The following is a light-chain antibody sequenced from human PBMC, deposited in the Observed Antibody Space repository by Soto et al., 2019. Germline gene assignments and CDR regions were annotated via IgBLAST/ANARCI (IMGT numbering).Light chain of an antibody. J-gene: IGKJ1*01. CDR2: GAS. CDR1: QSVSSN. V-gene: IGKV3-15*01. CDR3: QHYSNWLWT. Sequence: EIVMTQSPATLSVSPGERATLSCRASQSVSSNLAWYQQKPGQGPRLLIYGASTRATGIAARFSGSGSGTEFTLTISSLQSEDFAVYYCQHYSNWLWTFGQGTKVEI.